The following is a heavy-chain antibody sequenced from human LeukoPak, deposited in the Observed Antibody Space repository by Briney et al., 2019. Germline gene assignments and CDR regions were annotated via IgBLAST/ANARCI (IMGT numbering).Heavy chain of an antibody. J-gene: IGHJ4*02. V-gene: IGHV3-23*01. Sequence: PGGSLRLSCAASGFTFSSYAMSWVRQAPGKGLEWVSAISGSGGSTYYADSVKGRFTISGDNSRNTLYLQMNSLRAEDTAVYYCAKDKDYTVTTFFDYWGQGTLVTVSS. D-gene: IGHD4-17*01. CDR3: AKDKDYTVTTFFDY. CDR2: ISGSGGST. CDR1: GFTFSSYA.